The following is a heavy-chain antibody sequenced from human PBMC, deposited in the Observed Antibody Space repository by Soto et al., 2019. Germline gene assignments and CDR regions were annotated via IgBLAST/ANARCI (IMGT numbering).Heavy chain of an antibody. Sequence: GGSLRLSCAASGFTFRSYAMHWVRQAPGKGLEWVAVISYDGSNKYYADSVKGRFTISRDNSKNTLYLQMNSLRAEDTAVYYCARDLGDIVVVPAANGPYYYYGMDVWGQGTTVTVSS. D-gene: IGHD2-2*01. CDR1: GFTFRSYA. CDR2: ISYDGSNK. V-gene: IGHV3-30*04. J-gene: IGHJ6*02. CDR3: ARDLGDIVVVPAANGPYYYYGMDV.